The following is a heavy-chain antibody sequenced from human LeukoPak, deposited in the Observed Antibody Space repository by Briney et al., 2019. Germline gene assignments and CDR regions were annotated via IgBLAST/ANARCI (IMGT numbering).Heavy chain of an antibody. Sequence: SQTLSLTCTVSGGSISSGGYYWRWVRQHPGKGLEWIGYIYYSGSTYYHPSLKSLVTISVDTSKNQFSLKLSSVTAADTAVYYCARESASNWFDPWGQGTLVTVSS. V-gene: IGHV4-31*01. CDR2: IYYSGST. CDR3: ARESASNWFDP. J-gene: IGHJ5*02. CDR1: GGSISSGGYY.